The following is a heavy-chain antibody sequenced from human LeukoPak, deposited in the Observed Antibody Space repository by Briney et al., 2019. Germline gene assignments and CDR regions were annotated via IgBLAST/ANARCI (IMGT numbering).Heavy chain of an antibody. J-gene: IGHJ5*02. CDR3: AREDSSGSEDWFDP. D-gene: IGHD6-19*01. CDR2: INTKRGGT. CDR1: GYTFTGYY. Sequence: ASVKVSCKASGYTFTGYYMHWVRQAPGQGLEWMGWINTKRGGTNYAQKFQGRVTMARDTSSSTAYMELSELRSDDTAVYYCAREDSSGSEDWFDPWGQGTLVTVSS. V-gene: IGHV1-2*02.